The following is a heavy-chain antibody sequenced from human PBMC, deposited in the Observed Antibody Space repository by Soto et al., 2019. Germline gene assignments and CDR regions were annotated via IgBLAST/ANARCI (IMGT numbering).Heavy chain of an antibody. V-gene: IGHV4-39*07. J-gene: IGHJ5*02. CDR1: GGSIDRSNYY. CDR2: TYYSGST. CDR3: ATYDSSDYYSGSPIGWFDP. D-gene: IGHD3-22*01. Sequence: SETLSLTCNVSGGSIDRSNYYWDWLRQPPGKGLEWIGTTYYSGSTYYNPSLKSRVTISVDTSKNQFSLKLSSVTAADTAVYYCATYDSSDYYSGSPIGWFDPWGQGTLVTVSS.